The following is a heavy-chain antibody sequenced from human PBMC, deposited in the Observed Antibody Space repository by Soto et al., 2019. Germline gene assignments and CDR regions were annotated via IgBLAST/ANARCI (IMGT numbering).Heavy chain of an antibody. Sequence: GASVKVSCKASGGTFSSYAISWVRQAPGQGLEWMGGIIPIFGTANYAQKFQGRVTITADKSTSTAYMELSSLRSEDTAVYYYARGGRRKSSGGSSVDYWGQGTLVTVSS. V-gene: IGHV1-69*06. CDR2: IIPIFGTA. CDR1: GGTFSSYA. CDR3: ARGGRRKSSGGSSVDY. J-gene: IGHJ4*02. D-gene: IGHD2-15*01.